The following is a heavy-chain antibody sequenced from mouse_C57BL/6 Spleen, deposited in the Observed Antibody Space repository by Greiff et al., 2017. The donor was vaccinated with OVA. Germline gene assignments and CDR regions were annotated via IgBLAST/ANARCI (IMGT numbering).Heavy chain of an antibody. J-gene: IGHJ3*01. CDR1: GYSITSGYY. CDR2: ISYDGSN. Sequence: EVKLMESGPGLVKPSQSLSLTCSVTGYSITSGYYWNWIRQFPGNKLEWMGYISYDGSNNYNPSLKNRISITRDTSKNQFFLKLNSVTTEDTATYYCARDDSSGPAWFAYWGQGTLVTVSA. V-gene: IGHV3-6*01. CDR3: ARDDSSGPAWFAY. D-gene: IGHD3-2*02.